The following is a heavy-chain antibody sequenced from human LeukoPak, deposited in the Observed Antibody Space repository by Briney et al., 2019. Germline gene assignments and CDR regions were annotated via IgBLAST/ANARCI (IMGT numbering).Heavy chain of an antibody. CDR3: ARAPDSITMVRGVGGYFDY. Sequence: GRSLRLSCAASGFTFSSYAMHWVRQVPGKGLEWVAVISYDGSNKYYADSVKGRFTISRDNSKNTLYLQMNSLRAEDTAVYYCARAPDSITMVRGVGGYFDYWGQGTLVTVSS. V-gene: IGHV3-30*04. J-gene: IGHJ4*02. D-gene: IGHD3-10*01. CDR2: ISYDGSNK. CDR1: GFTFSSYA.